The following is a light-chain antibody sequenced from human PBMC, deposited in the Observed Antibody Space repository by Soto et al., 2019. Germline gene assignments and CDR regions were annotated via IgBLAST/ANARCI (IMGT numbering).Light chain of an antibody. V-gene: IGKV3-20*01. CDR2: GAS. CDR3: QQYGSSPPA. CDR1: QSVSSTF. Sequence: EIELTQSPGTLSLSPGERATLSCRASQSVSSTFLAWYQQKPGQAPGLLLFGASNRASGIPDRFAGSVSGTDFPLTISRLEPEDFAVYYCQQYGSSPPAIGGGTKVDIK. J-gene: IGKJ4*01.